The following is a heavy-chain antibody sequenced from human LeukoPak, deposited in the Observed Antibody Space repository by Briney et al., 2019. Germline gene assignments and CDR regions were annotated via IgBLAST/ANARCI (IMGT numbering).Heavy chain of an antibody. J-gene: IGHJ4*02. Sequence: ASVKVSCKPSGYTFTNYDINWVRQAPGQGLEWMGWMNPHSGNTGYAQKFQGRVTITRNTSITTAYMELSSLRSEDTAVYYCARSPRRIVVVTANYYFDYWGQGTLVTVSS. V-gene: IGHV1-8*03. D-gene: IGHD2-21*02. CDR1: GYTFTNYD. CDR2: MNPHSGNT. CDR3: ARSPRRIVVVTANYYFDY.